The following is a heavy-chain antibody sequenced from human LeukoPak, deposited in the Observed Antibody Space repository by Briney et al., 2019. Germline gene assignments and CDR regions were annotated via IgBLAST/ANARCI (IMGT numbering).Heavy chain of an antibody. D-gene: IGHD3-22*01. Sequence: SVKVSCKASGGSFTSTSHAISWVRQAPGQGLEWVGGLIPIYGSANYAQKFQGRVTITSDESTRTVYMELSSLRPEDSAVYYCAGFFYDNSGDAFDIWGQGTMVTVSS. J-gene: IGHJ3*02. V-gene: IGHV1-69*01. CDR2: LIPIYGSA. CDR3: AGFFYDNSGDAFDI. CDR1: GGSFTSTSHA.